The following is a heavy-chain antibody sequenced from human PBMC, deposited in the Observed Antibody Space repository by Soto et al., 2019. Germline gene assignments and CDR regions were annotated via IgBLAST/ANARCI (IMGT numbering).Heavy chain of an antibody. Sequence: SETLSLTCAVSGGSISSGGYSWSWIRQPPGKGLEWIGYIYHSGSTYYNPSLKSRVTISVDRSKNQFSLKLSSVTAADTAVYYCARLGHGIRLNYYGSGSYSTLLDYWDQGTLVTVSS. D-gene: IGHD3-10*01. J-gene: IGHJ4*02. CDR3: ARLGHGIRLNYYGSGSYSTLLDY. CDR2: IYHSGST. CDR1: GGSISSGGYS. V-gene: IGHV4-30-2*01.